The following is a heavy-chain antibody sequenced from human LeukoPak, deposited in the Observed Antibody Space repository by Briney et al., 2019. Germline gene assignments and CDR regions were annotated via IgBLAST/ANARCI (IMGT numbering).Heavy chain of an antibody. CDR1: GFTFDDYG. D-gene: IGHD6-19*01. CDR3: ARRSGIAVAGAFDY. CDR2: INSDGSRT. V-gene: IGHV3-20*04. J-gene: IGHJ4*02. Sequence: GGSLRLSCAASGFTFDDYGMSWVRQAPGKGLEWVSGINSDGSRTYYADSVKGRFTISIDNAKNTLYLQMNSLRAEDTAVYYCARRSGIAVAGAFDYWGQGTLVTVSS.